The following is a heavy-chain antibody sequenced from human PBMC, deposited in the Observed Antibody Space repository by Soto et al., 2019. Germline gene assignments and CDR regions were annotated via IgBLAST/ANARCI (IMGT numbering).Heavy chain of an antibody. V-gene: IGHV3-23*01. CDR2: ISGSGDRT. J-gene: IGHJ4*02. CDR3: AKAQGGSYFDY. Sequence: PGGSLRLSCAASGFTFSSCAMSWVRQAPGKGLEWVSTISGSGDRTYYADSVKGRFTISRDNSKNMLYLQMNNLRAEDTAVYYCAKAQGGSYFDYWGQGTLVTVSS. CDR1: GFTFSSCA. D-gene: IGHD2-15*01.